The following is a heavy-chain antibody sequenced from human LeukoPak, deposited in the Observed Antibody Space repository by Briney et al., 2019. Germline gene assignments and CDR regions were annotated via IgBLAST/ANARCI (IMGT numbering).Heavy chain of an antibody. CDR3: AREGPRGNSQFDY. D-gene: IGHD2/OR15-2a*01. V-gene: IGHV3-23*01. Sequence: GGSLRLSCAASGFAFSTYAMSWVRQAPGKGLEWVSALSGNGYKTYYADSVKGRFTVSRDNSKNTLYLQMNSLRAEDTAVYYCAREGPRGNSQFDYWGQGTLVTVSS. CDR2: LSGNGYKT. CDR1: GFAFSTYA. J-gene: IGHJ4*02.